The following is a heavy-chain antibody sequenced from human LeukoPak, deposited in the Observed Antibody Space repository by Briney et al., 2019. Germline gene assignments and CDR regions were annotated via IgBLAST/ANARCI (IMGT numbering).Heavy chain of an antibody. CDR1: GYTLISYG. CDR2: ISAHNGNT. J-gene: IGHJ4*02. Sequence: GASVKVSCKASGYTLISYGFSWVRQAAGQGLEWMGWISAHNGNTNYAHELQGRVTLTTDTSTSTAYMELRSLRSDDTAVYYCARDRGREYSSTYDYWGQGTLVTVS. CDR3: ARDRGREYSSTYDY. D-gene: IGHD6-6*01. V-gene: IGHV1-18*01.